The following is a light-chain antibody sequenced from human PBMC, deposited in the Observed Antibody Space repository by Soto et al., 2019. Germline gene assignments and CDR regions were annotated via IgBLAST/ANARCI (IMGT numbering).Light chain of an antibody. CDR3: ASFARSQDPCVV. J-gene: IGLJ2*01. Sequence: QSALTQPPSASGSPGQSVTISCSGTSTDIGGYDFVSWYQQQPGKAPRLLIYEVYKRPAGVPDRFSGSKSGNTASLTVSGLQDEDEAAYYCASFARSQDPCVVFGGGTKLTVL. CDR1: STDIGGYDF. V-gene: IGLV2-8*01. CDR2: EVY.